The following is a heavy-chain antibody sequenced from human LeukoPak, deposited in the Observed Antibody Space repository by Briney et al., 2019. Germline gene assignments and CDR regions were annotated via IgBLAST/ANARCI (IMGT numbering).Heavy chain of an antibody. D-gene: IGHD3-10*01. CDR2: ISSSSSYI. CDR1: GFTFSSYS. J-gene: IGHJ4*02. Sequence: GSLRLSCAASGFTFSSYSMNWVRQAPGKGLEWVSSISSSSSYIYYADSVKGRFTISRDNAKNSLYLQMNSLRAEDTAAYYCARDWGFGEPYFDYWGQGTLVTVSS. CDR3: ARDWGFGEPYFDY. V-gene: IGHV3-21*01.